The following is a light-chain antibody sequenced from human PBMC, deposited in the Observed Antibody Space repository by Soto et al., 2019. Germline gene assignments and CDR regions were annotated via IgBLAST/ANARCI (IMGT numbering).Light chain of an antibody. V-gene: IGKV3-11*01. CDR1: QSVSTY. CDR2: DTS. J-gene: IGKJ5*01. Sequence: EIVLTQSPATLSLSPGERATLSCWASQSVSTYLAWYQQKDGQAPRLLIYDTSNRATGIPARFSGSGSGTDFTLTISSLEPEDFGVYYCQQGGNWPPITFGQGTRLEMK. CDR3: QQGGNWPPIT.